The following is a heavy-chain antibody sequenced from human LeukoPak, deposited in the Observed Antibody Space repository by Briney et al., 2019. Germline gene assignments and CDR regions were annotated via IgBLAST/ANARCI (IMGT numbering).Heavy chain of an antibody. Sequence: ASETLSLTCAVSGGSISSSNWWSWVRQPPGKGLEWIGEIYHSGSTNYNPSLKSRVTISVDKSKNQFSLKLSSVTAADTAVYYCARVRSIAVAGNWFGPWGQGTLVTVSS. CDR3: ARVRSIAVAGNWFGP. V-gene: IGHV4-4*02. CDR1: GGSISSSNW. CDR2: IYHSGST. D-gene: IGHD6-19*01. J-gene: IGHJ5*02.